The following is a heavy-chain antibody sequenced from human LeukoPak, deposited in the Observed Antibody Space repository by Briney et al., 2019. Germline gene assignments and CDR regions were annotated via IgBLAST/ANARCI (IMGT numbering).Heavy chain of an antibody. CDR1: GFTFSSYS. V-gene: IGHV3-21*01. Sequence: GGSLSLSCAASGFTFSSYSMNWVRQAPGKGLEWVSSISSSSSYIYYADSVKGRFTISRDNAKNSLYLQMNSLRAEDTAVYYCARFLDCSGGSCYRFFDYWGQGTLVTVSS. J-gene: IGHJ4*02. D-gene: IGHD2-15*01. CDR2: ISSSSSYI. CDR3: ARFLDCSGGSCYRFFDY.